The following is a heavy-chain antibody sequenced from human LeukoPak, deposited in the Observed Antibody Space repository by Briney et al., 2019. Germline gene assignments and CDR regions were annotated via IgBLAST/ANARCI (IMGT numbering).Heavy chain of an antibody. D-gene: IGHD3-3*01. CDR2: MSQDGSEK. CDR3: ASGFWSGLIDY. Sequence: GGSLRLSCAASGFTFTNYYMSWVRQDPGKGLEWVAHMSQDGSEKHYVDSVKGRFTISRDNAKNSLYLQMNSLRAEDTAVHYCASGFWSGLIDYWGQGALVTVSS. J-gene: IGHJ4*02. CDR1: GFTFTNYY. V-gene: IGHV3-7*01.